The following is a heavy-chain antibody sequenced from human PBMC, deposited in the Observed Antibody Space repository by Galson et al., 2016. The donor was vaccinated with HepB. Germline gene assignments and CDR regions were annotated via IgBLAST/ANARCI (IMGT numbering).Heavy chain of an antibody. CDR1: GGGFSNYA. Sequence: SVKVSCKASGGGFSNYAISWVRQAPGQGLEWLGRIIPILDVPISAQKFQDRVTITADKSTGTAYMELSRLRSDDTAVYFCAGEDEFGSDGAFDRWGQGTLVTVSS. J-gene: IGHJ4*02. D-gene: IGHD2-15*01. CDR3: AGEDEFGSDGAFDR. V-gene: IGHV1-69*04. CDR2: IIPILDVP.